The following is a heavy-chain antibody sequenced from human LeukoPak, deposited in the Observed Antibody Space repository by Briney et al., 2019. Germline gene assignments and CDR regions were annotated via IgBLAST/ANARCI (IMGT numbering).Heavy chain of an antibody. CDR3: AKTTAFSASQFDY. CDR1: GFTFSSYA. J-gene: IGHJ4*02. CDR2: ISGSGGST. Sequence: GGSLRLSCAASGFTFSSYAMSWVRQAPGKGLEWVSAISGSGGSTYYADSVKGRFTISRDKSKNTLYLQMNSLRAEDTAIYYCAKTTAFSASQFDYWGQGTLVTVSS. D-gene: IGHD1-1*01. V-gene: IGHV3-23*01.